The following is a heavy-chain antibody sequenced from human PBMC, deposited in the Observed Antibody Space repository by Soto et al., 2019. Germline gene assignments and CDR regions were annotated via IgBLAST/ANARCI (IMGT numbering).Heavy chain of an antibody. V-gene: IGHV4-59*02. CDR1: GGSVSNYY. Sequence: SETLSLTCTVSGGSVSNYYWSWIRQPPGKGLEWIGYFYNSDTTNYNPSLKSRVTISADTSKSQFSLKLIFVTAADTAVFYCARATILTGYYASLNFDYWGQGTLVTVSS. D-gene: IGHD3-9*01. J-gene: IGHJ4*02. CDR3: ARATILTGYYASLNFDY. CDR2: FYNSDTT.